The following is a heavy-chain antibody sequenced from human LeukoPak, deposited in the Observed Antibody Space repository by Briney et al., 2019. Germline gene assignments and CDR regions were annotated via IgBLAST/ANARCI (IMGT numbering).Heavy chain of an antibody. V-gene: IGHV3-21*04. J-gene: IGHJ5*02. CDR2: ISSSSSYI. Sequence: PGGSLRLSCAASGFTFSSYSMNWVRQAPGKGLEWVSSISSSSSYIYYADSVKGRFTISRDNAKNSLYLQMNSLRAEDTAVYYCARDPRAAHWFDPWGQGTLVTVSS. D-gene: IGHD6-25*01. CDR3: ARDPRAAHWFDP. CDR1: GFTFSSYS.